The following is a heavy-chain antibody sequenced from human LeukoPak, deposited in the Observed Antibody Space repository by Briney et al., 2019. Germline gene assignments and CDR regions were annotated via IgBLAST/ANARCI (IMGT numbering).Heavy chain of an antibody. CDR3: AKVFAGKDYYDSSGSGSSSDY. CDR2: ISSSGSTI. D-gene: IGHD3-22*01. Sequence: PGGSLRLSCAASGFTFSSYEMNWVRQAPGKGLEWVSYISSSGSTIYYADSVKGRFTISRDNSKNTLYLQMNSLRAEDTAVYYCAKVFAGKDYYDSSGSGSSSDYWGQGTLVTVSS. CDR1: GFTFSSYE. J-gene: IGHJ4*02. V-gene: IGHV3-48*03.